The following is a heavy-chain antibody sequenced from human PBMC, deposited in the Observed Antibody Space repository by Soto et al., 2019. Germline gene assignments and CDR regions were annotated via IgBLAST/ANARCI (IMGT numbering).Heavy chain of an antibody. CDR3: ARVKQNYDILTGQSYNWFDP. CDR2: INPNSGGT. CDR1: GYTFTGYY. J-gene: IGHJ5*02. V-gene: IGHV1-2*04. Sequence: ASVKVSCKASGYTFTGYYMHWVRQAPGQGLEWMGWINPNSGGTNYAQRFQGWVTMTRDTSISTAYMELSRLRSDDTAVYYCARVKQNYDILTGQSYNWFDPWGQGTLVTVSS. D-gene: IGHD3-9*01.